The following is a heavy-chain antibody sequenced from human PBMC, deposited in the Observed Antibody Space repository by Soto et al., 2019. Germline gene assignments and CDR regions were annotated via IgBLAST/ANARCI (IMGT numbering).Heavy chain of an antibody. CDR1: EGTFSSNA. J-gene: IGHJ4*01. Sequence: ASVKVSCKASEGTFSSNAISWVRQAPGQGPEWMGGILPIFNTANYAQNFQGRVTITADESTSTSYMELTSLKSEDTAIYYCATGGRGYSSYFPRLYFEYCGHRTLVTVSS. D-gene: IGHD5-18*01. V-gene: IGHV1-69*13. CDR3: ATGGRGYSSYFPRLYFEY. CDR2: ILPIFNTA.